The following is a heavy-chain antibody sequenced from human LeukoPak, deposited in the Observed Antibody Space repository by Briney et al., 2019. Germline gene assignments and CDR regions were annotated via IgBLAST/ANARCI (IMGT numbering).Heavy chain of an antibody. J-gene: IGHJ5*02. D-gene: IGHD3-9*01. CDR1: GFTFSRYA. V-gene: IGHV3-23*01. Sequence: GGSLRLSCAASGFTFSRYAMSWVRQAPGKGLEWNSAISFGGADTYYADSVKGRFTISRDNPKNTLYLQMNSLRAEDTAVYYCAKDIRSIFNWFDPWGQGTLVTVSS. CDR2: ISFGGADT. CDR3: AKDIRSIFNWFDP.